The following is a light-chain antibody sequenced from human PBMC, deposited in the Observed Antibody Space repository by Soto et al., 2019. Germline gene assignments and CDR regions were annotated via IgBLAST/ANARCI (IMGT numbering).Light chain of an antibody. J-gene: IGKJ3*01. V-gene: IGKV3-20*01. CDR2: AAT. CDR3: QQYGDSPFA. CDR1: QSIYINS. Sequence: EIVLTQSPGTLSLSPGERATLSCRASQSIYINSLAWYQHKRGQAPRLLIYAATVRATAVPDRFNGSGSGTDFALTISRLEPEDCAMYYCQQYGDSPFAFGPGTKLDVK.